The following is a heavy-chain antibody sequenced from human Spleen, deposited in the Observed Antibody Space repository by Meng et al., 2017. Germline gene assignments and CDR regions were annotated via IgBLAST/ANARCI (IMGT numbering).Heavy chain of an antibody. CDR1: GYSFINYW. V-gene: IGHV5-51*01. CDR2: IYPGDSDT. D-gene: IGHD3-22*01. J-gene: IGHJ4*02. CDR3: ARLTSQYYYDSIGY. Sequence: GESLKISCKASGYSFINYWIGWVRQMPGKGLEWMGIIYPGDSDTRYSPSFQGQVTISADKSISTAYLQWSSLKASDTAMYYCARLTSQYYYDSIGYWGQGTLVTVSS.